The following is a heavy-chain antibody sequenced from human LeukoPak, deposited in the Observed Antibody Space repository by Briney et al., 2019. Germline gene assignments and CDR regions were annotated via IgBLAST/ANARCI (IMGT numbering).Heavy chain of an antibody. D-gene: IGHD3-3*01. CDR1: GFSLSTSGVG. CDR2: IYWDDDK. Sequence: SGPTLVNPTQTLTLTCTFSGFSLSTSGVGVGWIRQPPGKALEWLALIYWDDDKRYSPSLKSRLTITKDTSKNQVVLTMTNMDPVDTATYYCAHSRSYYDFWSGYYPYYYLDYWGQGTLVTVSS. V-gene: IGHV2-5*02. J-gene: IGHJ4*02. CDR3: AHSRSYYDFWSGYYPYYYLDY.